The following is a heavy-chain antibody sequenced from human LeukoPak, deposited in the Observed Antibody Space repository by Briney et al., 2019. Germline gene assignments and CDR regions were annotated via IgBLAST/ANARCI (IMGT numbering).Heavy chain of an antibody. V-gene: IGHV1-69*01. CDR3: ARDGDRITGTTS. D-gene: IGHD1-7*01. CDR2: IIPIFGTA. J-gene: IGHJ5*02. CDR1: GGTFSSYA. Sequence: SVKVSCKASGGTFSSYAISWVRQAPGQGLEWMGGIIPIFGTANYAQKFQGRVTITADESTSTAYMELSSLRSEDTAMYYCARDGDRITGTTSWGQGTLVTVSS.